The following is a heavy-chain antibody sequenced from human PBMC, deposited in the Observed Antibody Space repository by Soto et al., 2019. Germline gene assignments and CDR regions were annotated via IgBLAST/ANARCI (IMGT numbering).Heavy chain of an antibody. CDR1: GFSLTSGVG. Sequence: QIILKESGPTLVRPPQTLTLTCTFSGFSLTSGVGVGWIRQPPGKALEWLALIYWDDDKRYSPSLKNRLTITKDTSKNQVVLTMTNVGPVDTATYFCAHIDPEIVTVGGHGGFDYWGQGTLVTVSS. V-gene: IGHV2-5*02. D-gene: IGHD5-12*01. CDR3: AHIDPEIVTVGGHGGFDY. CDR2: IYWDDDK. J-gene: IGHJ4*02.